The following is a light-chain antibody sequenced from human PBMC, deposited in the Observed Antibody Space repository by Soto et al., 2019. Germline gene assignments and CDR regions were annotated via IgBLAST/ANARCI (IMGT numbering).Light chain of an antibody. CDR3: QQRYNWALT. Sequence: EIVLTQSPATLSLSPGERAALSCRASQSVTTYLAWYQQKPGQAPRLLIYDASNRATGIPAKFSGSGSGTDVTLTISSIETGDYAVYYCQQRYNWALTFGGGTKVEIK. V-gene: IGKV3-11*01. CDR2: DAS. J-gene: IGKJ4*01. CDR1: QSVTTY.